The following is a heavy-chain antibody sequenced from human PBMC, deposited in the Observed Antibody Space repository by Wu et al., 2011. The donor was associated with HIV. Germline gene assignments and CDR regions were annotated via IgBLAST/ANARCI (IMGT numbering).Heavy chain of an antibody. V-gene: IGHV1-69*08. CDR3: ARKGGDWGAYFGL. Sequence: QLVQSGAEVKKPGASVKVSCKASGYTFNTYAISWVRQARGRGFEWVGRVVPLLRTGNYAQQFQGRVTISADKSATTTYMELRDLKSDDTAIYYCARKGGDWGAYFGLWGRGTLVTVSS. CDR2: VVPLLRTG. J-gene: IGHJ2*01. D-gene: IGHD7-27*01. CDR1: GYTFNTYA.